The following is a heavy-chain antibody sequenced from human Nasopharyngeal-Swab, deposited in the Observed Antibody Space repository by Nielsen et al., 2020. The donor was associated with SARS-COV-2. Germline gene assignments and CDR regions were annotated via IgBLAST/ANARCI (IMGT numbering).Heavy chain of an antibody. J-gene: IGHJ3*02. V-gene: IGHV3-30*03. Sequence: WGSLGLSCAASGFTFSSYGMHWVRQAPGQGLEWVAVISYDGSNKYYADSVKGRFTISRDNSKNTLYLQMNSLRSDDTAVYYCARSHIVVVTDAFDIWGQGTMVTVSS. CDR3: ARSHIVVVTDAFDI. CDR1: GFTFSSYG. D-gene: IGHD2-21*02. CDR2: ISYDGSNK.